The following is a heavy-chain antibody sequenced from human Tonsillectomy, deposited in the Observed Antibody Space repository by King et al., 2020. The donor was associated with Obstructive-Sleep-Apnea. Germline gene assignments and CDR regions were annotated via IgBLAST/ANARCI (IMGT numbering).Heavy chain of an antibody. Sequence: QLVQSGAEVKKPGESLKISCKGSGYSFTSYWIGWVRQMPGKGLEWMGIIYPGDSDTRYSTSFQGQVTISADKSISTAYLQWSSLKASDTAMYYCARSVAAMTNRILYNYYGMDVWGQGTTVTVSS. CDR2: IYPGDSDT. J-gene: IGHJ6*02. CDR3: ARSVAAMTNRILYNYYGMDV. CDR1: GYSFTSYW. V-gene: IGHV5-51*01. D-gene: IGHD2-15*01.